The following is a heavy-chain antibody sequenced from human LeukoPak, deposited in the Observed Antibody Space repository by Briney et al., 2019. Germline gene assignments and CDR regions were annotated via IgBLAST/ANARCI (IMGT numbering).Heavy chain of an antibody. CDR2: ISSIGSTI. D-gene: IGHD4-17*01. J-gene: IGHJ6*03. CDR3: ARISTPHDYGDDTYYYYYMDV. V-gene: IGHV3-48*01. Sequence: PGGSLRLSCAASGFTFSTYTMNWVRQAPGKGLEWVSSISSIGSTIYYADSVKGRFTISRDNSKNTLYLQMNSLRAEDTAVYYCARISTPHDYGDDTYYYYYMDVWGKGTTVTISS. CDR1: GFTFSTYT.